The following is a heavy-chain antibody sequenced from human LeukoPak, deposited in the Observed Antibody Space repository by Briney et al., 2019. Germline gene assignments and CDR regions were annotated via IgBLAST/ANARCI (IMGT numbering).Heavy chain of an antibody. CDR2: INHIGTT. CDR3: ARLVVTAPQYHYYMDV. V-gene: IGHV4-34*01. D-gene: IGHD2-21*02. CDR1: GGSFNGYY. J-gene: IGHJ6*03. Sequence: SETLSLTCNVSGGSFNGYYWTWIRQPPGKGLEWIAEINHIGTTNHNPSLKSRVTVSTDTSKKQFFLKLTSVTAADTALYYCARLVVTAPQYHYYMDVRGEGTTVTVSS.